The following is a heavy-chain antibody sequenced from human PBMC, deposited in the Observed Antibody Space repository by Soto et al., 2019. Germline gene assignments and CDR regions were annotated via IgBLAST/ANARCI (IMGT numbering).Heavy chain of an antibody. CDR3: ARDAVSTTVTAYFDY. D-gene: IGHD4-17*01. Sequence: QVQLVESGGGVVQPGRSLRLSCAASGFTFSSYAMHWVRQAPGKGLEWVAVISYDGSNKYYADSVKGRFTISRDNSKNTLYLQMNSLRAEDTAVYYCARDAVSTTVTAYFDYWGQGTLVTVSS. CDR2: ISYDGSNK. J-gene: IGHJ4*02. CDR1: GFTFSSYA. V-gene: IGHV3-30-3*01.